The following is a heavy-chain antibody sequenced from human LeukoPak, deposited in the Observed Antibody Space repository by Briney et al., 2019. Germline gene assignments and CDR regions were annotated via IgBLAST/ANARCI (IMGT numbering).Heavy chain of an antibody. CDR1: GGTFSSYA. CDR2: IIPIFGTA. CDR3: AREYYYDSSSYYYEEAHFDY. J-gene: IGHJ4*02. V-gene: IGHV1-69*05. Sequence: ASVKVSCKASGGTFSSYAISWVRQAPGQGLEWMGRIIPIFGTANYAQKFQGRVTITTDESTSTAYMELSSLRSEDTAVYYCAREYYYDSSSYYYEEAHFDYWGQGTLVTVSS. D-gene: IGHD3-22*01.